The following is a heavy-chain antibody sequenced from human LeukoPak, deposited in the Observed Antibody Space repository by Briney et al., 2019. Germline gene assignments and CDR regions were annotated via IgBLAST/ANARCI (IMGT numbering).Heavy chain of an antibody. D-gene: IGHD2-2*01. CDR1: GYTFTSYG. CDR3: ARIPDIVVVPAAMGGDDY. CDR2: ISAYNGNT. V-gene: IGHV1-18*01. J-gene: IGHJ4*02. Sequence: GASVKVSCKASGYTFTSYGISWVRQAPGQGLEWMGWISAYNGNTNYAQKLQGRVTMTTDTSTSTAYMELRSLRSDDTAVYYCARIPDIVVVPAAMGGDDYWGQGTLVTVSS.